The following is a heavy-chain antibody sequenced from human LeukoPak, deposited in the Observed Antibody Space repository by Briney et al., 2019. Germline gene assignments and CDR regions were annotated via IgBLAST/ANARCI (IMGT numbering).Heavy chain of an antibody. Sequence: SETLSLTCTVSGGSISSSSYYWGWIRQPPGKGLGWIGSIYYSGSTYYNPSLKSRVTISVDTSKNQFSLKLSSVTAADTAVYYCARQHSGSYSNSDYWGQGTLVTVSS. V-gene: IGHV4-39*01. J-gene: IGHJ4*02. CDR2: IYYSGST. D-gene: IGHD1-26*01. CDR3: ARQHSGSYSNSDY. CDR1: GGSISSSSYY.